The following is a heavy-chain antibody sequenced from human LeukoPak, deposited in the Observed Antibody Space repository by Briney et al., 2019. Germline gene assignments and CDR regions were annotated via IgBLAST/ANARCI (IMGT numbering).Heavy chain of an antibody. V-gene: IGHV4-4*07. Sequence: PSETLSLTFTVSGVSIRTYYWSWLRQPPGKGLEWIGRIYTSGSTNYNPSLKSRVTISVDTSKNQFSLKLSSVTAADTAVYYCARGRCSGGSCYEAWGEFDYWGQGTLVTVSS. CDR1: GVSIRTYY. D-gene: IGHD2-15*01. CDR3: ARGRCSGGSCYEAWGEFDY. CDR2: IYTSGST. J-gene: IGHJ4*02.